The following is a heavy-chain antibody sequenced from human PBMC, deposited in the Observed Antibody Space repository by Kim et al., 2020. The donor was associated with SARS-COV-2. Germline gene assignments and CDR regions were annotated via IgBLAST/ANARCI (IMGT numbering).Heavy chain of an antibody. D-gene: IGHD1-26*01. CDR2: GST. Sequence: GSTNHNPSRKSRVTMSVDTSKNQFSLKLSSVTAADTAVYYCARGAASFDYWGQGTLVTVSS. J-gene: IGHJ4*02. CDR3: ARGAASFDY. V-gene: IGHV4-4*07.